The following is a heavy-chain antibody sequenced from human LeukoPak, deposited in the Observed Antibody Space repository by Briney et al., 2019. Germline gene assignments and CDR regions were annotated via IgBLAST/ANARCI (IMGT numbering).Heavy chain of an antibody. V-gene: IGHV3-21*01. Sequence: GGSLRLSCAASGFTFSSYSMNWVRQAPGKGLEWVSSISSSSSYIYYADSVKGRFTISRDNAKNSLYLQMNSLRAEDTAVYYCARAGVRFLEWLLTPRHPYFDYWGQGTLVTVSS. D-gene: IGHD3-3*01. CDR3: ARAGVRFLEWLLTPRHPYFDY. CDR1: GFTFSSYS. J-gene: IGHJ4*02. CDR2: ISSSSSYI.